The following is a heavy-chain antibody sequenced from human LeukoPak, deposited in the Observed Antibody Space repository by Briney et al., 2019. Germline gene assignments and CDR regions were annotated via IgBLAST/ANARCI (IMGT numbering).Heavy chain of an antibody. D-gene: IGHD3-10*01. CDR3: AKDWWFGEFVDFQH. Sequence: PGGSLRLSCAASGFTFSSYSMNWVRQAPGKGLEWVSSISSSSSYIYYADSVKGRFTISRDNAKNSLYLQMNSLRAEDTAVYYCAKDWWFGEFVDFQHWGQGTLVTVTS. CDR1: GFTFSSYS. V-gene: IGHV3-21*04. CDR2: ISSSSSYI. J-gene: IGHJ1*01.